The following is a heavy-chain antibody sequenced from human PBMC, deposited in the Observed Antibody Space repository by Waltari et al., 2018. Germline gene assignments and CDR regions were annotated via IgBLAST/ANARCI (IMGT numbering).Heavy chain of an antibody. CDR2: IYWNDDK. CDR1: GFSLSTSGVG. V-gene: IGHV2-5*01. J-gene: IGHJ5*02. CDR3: AHSRHALCGGDCYRWFDP. Sequence: QITLKESGPTLVKPTQTLTLTCTFSGFSLSTSGVGVGWIRQPPGKALEWLALIYWNDDKRYSPSLKSRLTITKDTSKNQVVLTMTNMDPVDTATYYCAHSRHALCGGDCYRWFDPWGQGTLVTVSS. D-gene: IGHD2-21*01.